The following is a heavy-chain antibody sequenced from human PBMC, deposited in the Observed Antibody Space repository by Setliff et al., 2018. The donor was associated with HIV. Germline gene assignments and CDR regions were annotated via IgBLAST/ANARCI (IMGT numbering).Heavy chain of an antibody. J-gene: IGHJ4*02. CDR3: ARAVHSGWYYFDY. V-gene: IGHV3-48*03. Sequence: LRLSCAASGFTFSSYEMNWVRQAPGKGLEWVSYISSSGSTIYYADSVKGRFAISRDNAKNSLYLQMNSLRAEDTAVYYCARAVHSGWYYFDYWGQGTLVTVSS. CDR2: ISSSGSTI. CDR1: GFTFSSYE. D-gene: IGHD6-19*01.